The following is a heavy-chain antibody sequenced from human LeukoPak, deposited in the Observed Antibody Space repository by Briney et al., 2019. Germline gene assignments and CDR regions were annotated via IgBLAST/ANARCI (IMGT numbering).Heavy chain of an antibody. Sequence: GGSLRLSCAASGFTVSNNYLHWVRQAPGKGLEWVSVIYSGGTTYYANSVKGRFTISRDNAKNSLYLQMNSLRDEDTAVYYCARGGSGYSYGKIDSWGQGILVTVSS. D-gene: IGHD5-18*01. CDR2: IYSGGTT. V-gene: IGHV3-66*01. CDR3: ARGGSGYSYGKIDS. J-gene: IGHJ4*02. CDR1: GFTVSNNY.